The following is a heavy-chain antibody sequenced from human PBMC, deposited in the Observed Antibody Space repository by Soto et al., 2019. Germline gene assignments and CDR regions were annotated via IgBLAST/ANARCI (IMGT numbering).Heavy chain of an antibody. CDR1: GFTFSSYA. V-gene: IGHV3-30-3*01. Sequence: QVQLVESGGGVVQPGRSLRLSCAASGFTFSSYAMHWVRQAPGKGLEWVAVISYDGSNKYYADSVKGRFTISRDNFKNSLYLQRNSLRAEDTVVYYCARDEIRFSWAYGMDVWGQGTTVTVSS. CDR3: ARDEIRFSWAYGMDV. D-gene: IGHD3-3*01. CDR2: ISYDGSNK. J-gene: IGHJ6*02.